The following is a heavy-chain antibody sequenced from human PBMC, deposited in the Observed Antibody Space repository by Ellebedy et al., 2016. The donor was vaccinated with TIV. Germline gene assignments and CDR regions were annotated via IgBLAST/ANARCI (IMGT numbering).Heavy chain of an antibody. CDR1: GYSFTSYW. V-gene: IGHV5-51*01. CDR3: ARLKSQSEMVRAYYMDV. Sequence: GESLKISXMGSGYSFTSYWIGWVRQMPGKGLEWMGIIYPGDSDTRYSPSFQGQVTISADKSISTAYLQWSSLKASDTAMYYCARLKSQSEMVRAYYMDVWGKGTTVTVSS. D-gene: IGHD3-10*01. CDR2: IYPGDSDT. J-gene: IGHJ6*03.